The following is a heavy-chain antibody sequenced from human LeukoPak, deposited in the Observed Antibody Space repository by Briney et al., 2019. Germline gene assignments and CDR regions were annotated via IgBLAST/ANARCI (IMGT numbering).Heavy chain of an antibody. CDR1: GYSFPSYW. V-gene: IGHV5-51*01. CDR2: IYPGDSNP. D-gene: IGHD5-18*01. J-gene: IGHJ4*02. CDR3: ARQMDAAMVYFDY. Sequence: GESLKISCKGSGYSFPSYWIGWVRQMPGKGLEWMGIIYPGDSNPRYSPSFQGQVTISVDKSISAAYLQWSSLRASDTAMYYCARQMDAAMVYFDYWGQGTLVTVSS.